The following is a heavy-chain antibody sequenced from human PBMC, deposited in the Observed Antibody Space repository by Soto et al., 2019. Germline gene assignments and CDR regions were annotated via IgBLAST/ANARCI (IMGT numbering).Heavy chain of an antibody. J-gene: IGHJ6*03. CDR2: IYYSGST. CDR1: GGSISSSSYY. CDR3: ARHNEAAQQPYYMDV. Sequence: QLQLQESGPGLVKPSETLSLTCTVSGGSISSSSYYWVWIRQPPGKGLEWIGSIYYSGSTYYNPSLKSRVTISVYPSKNPYSRKLSSVTAADTAVYYCARHNEAAQQPYYMDVWGKGTTVTVSS. V-gene: IGHV4-39*01. D-gene: IGHD6-6*01.